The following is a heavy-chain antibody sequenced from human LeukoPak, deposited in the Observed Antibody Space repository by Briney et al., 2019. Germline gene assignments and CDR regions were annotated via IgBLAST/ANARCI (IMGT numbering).Heavy chain of an antibody. CDR1: GFTFSSYA. V-gene: IGHV3-23*01. D-gene: IGHD6-13*01. J-gene: IGHJ4*02. Sequence: GGSLRLSCAASGFTFSSYAMSWVRQAPGKGLEWVSAISGSGGSTYYADSVKGRFTISRDNSKNTLYLQMNSLRAEDTAVYYCARSTYSSSWYYFDYWGQGTLVTVSS. CDR2: ISGSGGST. CDR3: ARSTYSSSWYYFDY.